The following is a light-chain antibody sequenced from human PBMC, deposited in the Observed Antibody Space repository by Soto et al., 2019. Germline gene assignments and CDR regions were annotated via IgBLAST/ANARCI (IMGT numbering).Light chain of an antibody. CDR2: EVN. CDR1: SSDVGGYDH. V-gene: IGLV2-23*02. CDR3: SSYAGSSIYVV. Sequence: QPVLTQPPSASGSPGQSVTIPCTGTSSDVGGYDHVSWYQQHPGKAPKLMIFEVNKRPSGVSNRFSGSKSGNTASLTISGLQAEDDADYYCSSYAGSSIYVVFGGGTKLTVL. J-gene: IGLJ2*01.